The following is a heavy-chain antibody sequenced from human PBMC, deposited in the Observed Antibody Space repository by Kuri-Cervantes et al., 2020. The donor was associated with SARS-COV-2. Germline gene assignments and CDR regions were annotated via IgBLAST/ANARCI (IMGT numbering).Heavy chain of an antibody. D-gene: IGHD3-22*01. CDR1: GYTFTSYG. CDR3: ARGDSKKFSNFYDSSGYYSFQY. J-gene: IGHJ1*01. Sequence: ASVKVSCKASGYTFTSYGISWVRQAPGQGLEWMGWISAYNGNTNYAQKLQGRVTMTTDTSTSTAYMELRSLSSEDTAVYYCARGDSKKFSNFYDSSGYYSFQYWGQGTLVTVSS. V-gene: IGHV1-18*01. CDR2: ISAYNGNT.